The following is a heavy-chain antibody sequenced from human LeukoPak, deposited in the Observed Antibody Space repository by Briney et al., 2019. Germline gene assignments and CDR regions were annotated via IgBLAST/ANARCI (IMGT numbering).Heavy chain of an antibody. J-gene: IGHJ4*02. CDR3: ARDYYYDSSGYREGHPFDY. Sequence: PSETLSLTCTVSGGSISSYYWSWIRQPAGKGLEWIGRIYASGSTNYNPSLKSRVTMSVDTSKNQFSLKLSSVTAADTAVYYCARDYYYDSSGYREGHPFDYWGQGTLVTVSS. CDR1: GGSISSYY. V-gene: IGHV4-4*07. D-gene: IGHD3-22*01. CDR2: IYASGST.